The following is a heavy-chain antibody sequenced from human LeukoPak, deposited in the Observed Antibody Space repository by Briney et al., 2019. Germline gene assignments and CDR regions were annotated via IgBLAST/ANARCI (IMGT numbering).Heavy chain of an antibody. CDR2: IYYSGIT. Sequence: SETLSLTCTVSGGSISNNNYYWGWIRQPPGKGLEWIGSIYYSGITYFNPSLKSRVTISVDTSKNQFSLKLSAVTAADTAVYYCARETFDIAPGAFDIWGQGTMVTVSS. CDR3: ARETFDIAPGAFDI. V-gene: IGHV4-39*07. D-gene: IGHD3-9*01. J-gene: IGHJ3*02. CDR1: GGSISNNNYY.